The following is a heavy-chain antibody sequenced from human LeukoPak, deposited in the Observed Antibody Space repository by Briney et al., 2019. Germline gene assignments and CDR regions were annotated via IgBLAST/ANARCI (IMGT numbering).Heavy chain of an antibody. D-gene: IGHD6-19*01. CDR1: GFTFSSYS. Sequence: GGSLRLSCAASGFTFSSYSMNWVRQAPGKGLEWVSSISSSSSNIYYADSVKGRFTISRDNSKNTLYLQMNSLRAEDTAVYYCVKWTTAVAATRFDYWGQGTLVTVSS. CDR2: ISSSSSNI. V-gene: IGHV3-21*04. J-gene: IGHJ4*02. CDR3: VKWTTAVAATRFDY.